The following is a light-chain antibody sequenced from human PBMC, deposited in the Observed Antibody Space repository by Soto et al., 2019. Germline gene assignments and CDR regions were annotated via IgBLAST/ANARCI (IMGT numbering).Light chain of an antibody. J-gene: IGLJ7*01. V-gene: IGLV2-23*03. Sequence: QSVLTQPASVSGSPGQSITISCTGTSSDVGSYNLVSWYQQHPGKAPKLMIYEGSARPSGISNRFSGSKSGDTASLTISRLQAEDEAHYYCCSYAGSSTFVFGGGTQLTVL. CDR2: EGS. CDR3: CSYAGSSTFV. CDR1: SSDVGSYNL.